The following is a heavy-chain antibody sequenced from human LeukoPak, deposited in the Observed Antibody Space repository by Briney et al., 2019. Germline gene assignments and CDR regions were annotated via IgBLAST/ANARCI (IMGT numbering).Heavy chain of an antibody. CDR3: ARHGRSGSYPQYWYFDL. D-gene: IGHD1-26*01. J-gene: IGHJ2*01. V-gene: IGHV4-59*08. CDR1: GGSISSYY. Sequence: SETLSLTCTVSGGSISSYYWSWIRQPPGKGLEWVGYIYYSGCTNYNPSLKSRVTISVDTSKNQFSLKLSSVTAADTAVYYCARHGRSGSYPQYWYFDLWGRGTLVTVSS. CDR2: IYYSGCT.